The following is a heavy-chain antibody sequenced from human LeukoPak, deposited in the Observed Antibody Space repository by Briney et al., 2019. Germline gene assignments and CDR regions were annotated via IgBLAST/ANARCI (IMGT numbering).Heavy chain of an antibody. Sequence: GGSLRLSCAASGFTFSSYAMSWVRQAPGKGLEWVSAISGSGGSTYYADSVKGRFTVSRDNSKNTLYLQMNSLRAEDTAVYYCANLDYGDYSYDAFDIWGQGTMVTVSS. V-gene: IGHV3-23*01. CDR3: ANLDYGDYSYDAFDI. D-gene: IGHD4-17*01. CDR2: ISGSGGST. CDR1: GFTFSSYA. J-gene: IGHJ3*02.